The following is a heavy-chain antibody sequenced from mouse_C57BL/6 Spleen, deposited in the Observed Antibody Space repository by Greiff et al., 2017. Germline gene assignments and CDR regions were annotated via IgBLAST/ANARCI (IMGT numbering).Heavy chain of an antibody. D-gene: IGHD4-1*01. CDR2: IYPGSGST. V-gene: IGHV1-55*01. CDR3: ARRLGQAWFAY. J-gene: IGHJ3*01. Sequence: QVQLQQPGAELVKPGASVKMSCKASGYTFTSYWITWVKQRPGQGLEWLGDIYPGSGSTNYTENFKSKTTLTVDTSSSTAYMQLSSLTSEDSAVYYCARRLGQAWFAYWGQGTLVTVSA. CDR1: GYTFTSYW.